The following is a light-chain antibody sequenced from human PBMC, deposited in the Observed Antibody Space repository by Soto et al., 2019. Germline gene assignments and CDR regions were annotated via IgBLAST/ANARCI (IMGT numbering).Light chain of an antibody. CDR2: EVT. V-gene: IGLV2-14*01. Sequence: QSVLTQPASVSGSPGQSITISCTGTSSDIGGYNYVSWYQQYPGKAPNLIIYEVTNRPSGISYRFSGSKSGNTASLTISGRHVDDEADYYCCSLRSGGNNVLFGGGTKLTVL. CDR1: SSDIGGYNY. J-gene: IGLJ2*01. CDR3: CSLRSGGNNVL.